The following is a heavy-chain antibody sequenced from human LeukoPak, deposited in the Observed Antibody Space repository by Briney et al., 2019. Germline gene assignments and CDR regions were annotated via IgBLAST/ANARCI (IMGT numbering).Heavy chain of an antibody. D-gene: IGHD2-2*02. V-gene: IGHV4-61*02. J-gene: IGHJ6*03. CDR3: ARGEYSSTSCYTGNYYYYMDV. Sequence: SETLSLTSTVSGGSISSGSYYWSWIRQPAGKGLEWIGRISTSGSTNYNPSLKSRATISFATSNNHFPLNLSSVTAADTAVYYCARGEYSSTSCYTGNYYYYMDVWGKGTTVTVSS. CDR2: ISTSGST. CDR1: GGSISSGSYY.